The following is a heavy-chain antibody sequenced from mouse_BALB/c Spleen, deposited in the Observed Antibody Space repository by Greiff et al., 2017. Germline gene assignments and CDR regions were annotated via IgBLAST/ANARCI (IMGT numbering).Heavy chain of an antibody. J-gene: IGHJ2*01. D-gene: IGHD2-4*01. V-gene: IGHV1-69*02. CDR3: TRLDYDDY. CDR1: GYTFTSYW. CDR2: IYPSDSYT. Sequence: VQLQQPGAELVRPGASVKLSCKASGYTFTSYWINWVKQRPGQGLEWIGNIYPSDSYTNYNQKFKDKATLTVDKSSSTAYMQLSSPTSEDSAVYYCTRLDYDDYWGQGTTLTVSS.